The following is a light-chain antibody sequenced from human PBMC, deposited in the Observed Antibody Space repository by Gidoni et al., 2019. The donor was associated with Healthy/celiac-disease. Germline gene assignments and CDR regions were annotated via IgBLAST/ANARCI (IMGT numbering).Light chain of an antibody. CDR3: SSYTSSSTLV. Sequence: QSALTQPASVSGSPGQPITISCTGTSSDVGGYHYVSWYQQHPGKAPKLMIYEVSNRPSGVSNRFSGSKSGNTASLTISGLQAEDEADYYCSSYTSSSTLVFGGGTKLTVL. V-gene: IGLV2-14*01. J-gene: IGLJ2*01. CDR2: EVS. CDR1: SSDVGGYHY.